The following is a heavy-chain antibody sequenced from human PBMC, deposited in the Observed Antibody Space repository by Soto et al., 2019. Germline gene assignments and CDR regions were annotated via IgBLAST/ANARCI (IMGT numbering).Heavy chain of an antibody. D-gene: IGHD4-17*01. CDR1: GYTLTELS. CDR3: ARGRMGYGDYVEYFQH. V-gene: IGHV1-24*01. J-gene: IGHJ1*01. CDR2: FDPEDGET. Sequence: ASVKVSCKVSGYTLTELSMHWVRQAPGKGLEWMGGFDPEDGETIYAQKFQGRVTMTEDTSTDTAYMELSSLRSEDTAVYYCARGRMGYGDYVEYFQHWGQGTPVTVSS.